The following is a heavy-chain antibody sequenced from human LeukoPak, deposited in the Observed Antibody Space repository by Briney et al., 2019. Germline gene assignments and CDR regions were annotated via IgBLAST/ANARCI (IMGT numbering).Heavy chain of an antibody. Sequence: GGSLRLSCAASGFSFNSYSVIWVRQAPGKGLEWVSSISSTSSYIFYAASLKGRFTISRDNSKNTLYLQMNSLRAEDTAVYYCARDAPIPYYYGSGSSYGMDVWGQGTTVTVSS. J-gene: IGHJ6*02. D-gene: IGHD3-10*01. CDR2: ISSTSSYI. CDR3: ARDAPIPYYYGSGSSYGMDV. V-gene: IGHV3-21*01. CDR1: GFSFNSYS.